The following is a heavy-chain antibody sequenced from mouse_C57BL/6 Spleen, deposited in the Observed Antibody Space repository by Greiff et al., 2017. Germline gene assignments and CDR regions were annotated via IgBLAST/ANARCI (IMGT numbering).Heavy chain of an antibody. CDR3: ARYPDYSNYVDYAMDY. D-gene: IGHD2-5*01. Sequence: QVHVKQSGAELAKPGASVKLSCKASGYTFTSYWMHWVKQRPGQGLEWIGYINPSSGYTKYNQKFKDKATLTADKSSSTAYMQLSSLTYEDSAVYYCARYPDYSNYVDYAMDYWGQGTSVTVSS. CDR1: GYTFTSYW. CDR2: INPSSGYT. V-gene: IGHV1-7*01. J-gene: IGHJ4*01.